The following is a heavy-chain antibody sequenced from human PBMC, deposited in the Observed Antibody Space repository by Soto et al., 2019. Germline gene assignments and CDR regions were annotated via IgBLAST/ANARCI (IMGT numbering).Heavy chain of an antibody. CDR1: EITFRCYT. J-gene: IGHJ6*02. CDR3: ASLGGYCCGGSCYPDYYGLDV. Sequence: SLGLSCAASEITFRCYTMNWVRQAPGKGLEWISSISSSGGYRYYADSVKGRFIISRDNAKNSLYLQMNTLRAEDTAVYYCASLGGYCCGGSCYPDYYGLDVWGQGTTVTVSS. V-gene: IGHV3-21*01. CDR2: ISSSGGYR. D-gene: IGHD2-15*01.